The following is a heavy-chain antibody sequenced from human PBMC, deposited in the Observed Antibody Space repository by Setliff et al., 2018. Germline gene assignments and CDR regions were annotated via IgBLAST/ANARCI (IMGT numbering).Heavy chain of an antibody. CDR1: GFTFSSYS. J-gene: IGHJ3*01. CDR2: ISSSSNTI. V-gene: IGHV3-48*01. D-gene: IGHD3-22*01. CDR3: ARTLGFYYDSSGYPVVHDALDL. Sequence: GGSLRLSCAASGFTFSSYSMTWVRQAPGKGLEWLSFISSSSNTIYYADSVKGRFTISRDNAGDSLFLQMNSLRAEDTAVYYCARTLGFYYDSSGYPVVHDALDLWGQGTMVTVSS.